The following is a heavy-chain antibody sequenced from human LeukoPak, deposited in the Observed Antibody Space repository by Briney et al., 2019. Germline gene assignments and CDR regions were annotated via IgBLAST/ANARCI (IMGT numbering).Heavy chain of an antibody. D-gene: IGHD5-18*01. V-gene: IGHV3-21*01. Sequence: PGGSLRLSCAASGFTFSSYSMNWVRQAPGKGLEWVSSISSSSSYIYYADSVKGRFTISRDNAKNSLYLQMSSLRAEDTAVYYCAREGGYSFGSAFDYWGQGTLVTVSS. J-gene: IGHJ4*02. CDR1: GFTFSSYS. CDR2: ISSSSSYI. CDR3: AREGGYSFGSAFDY.